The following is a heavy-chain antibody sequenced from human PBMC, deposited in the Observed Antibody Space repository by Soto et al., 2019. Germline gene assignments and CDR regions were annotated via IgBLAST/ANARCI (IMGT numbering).Heavy chain of an antibody. CDR1: GGSISSYY. J-gene: IGHJ6*03. D-gene: IGHD5-12*01. CDR2: IYYSGST. CDR3: ARHPSRGYSGYVNYYYYYMDV. V-gene: IGHV4-59*08. Sequence: SETLSLTCTVSGGSISSYYWSWIRQPPGKGLEWIGYIYYSGSTNYNPSLKSRVTISVDTSKNQFSLKLSSVTAADTAVYYCARHPSRGYSGYVNYYYYYMDVWGKGTTVTVSS.